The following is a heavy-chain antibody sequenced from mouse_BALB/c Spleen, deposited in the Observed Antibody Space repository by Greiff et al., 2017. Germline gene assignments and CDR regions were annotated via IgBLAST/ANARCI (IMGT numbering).Heavy chain of an antibody. CDR3: ARGDGYYVGGFAY. Sequence: VQLQQSGPGLVAPSQSLSITCTVSGFSLTSYGVHWVRQPPGKGLEWLGVIWAGGSTNYNSALMSRLSISKDNSKSQVFLKMNSLQTDDTAMYYCARGDGYYVGGFAYWGQGTLVTVSA. CDR1: GFSLTSYG. D-gene: IGHD2-3*01. J-gene: IGHJ3*01. V-gene: IGHV2-9*02. CDR2: IWAGGST.